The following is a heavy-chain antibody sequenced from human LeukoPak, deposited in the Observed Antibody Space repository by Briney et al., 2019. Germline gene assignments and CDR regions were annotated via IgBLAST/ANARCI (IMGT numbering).Heavy chain of an antibody. CDR2: ISAYNGNT. J-gene: IGHJ4*02. CDR3: AREAYYDILTGYYDY. Sequence: ASVKVSCKASGYTFTSYGISWVRQAPGQGLEWMGWISAYNGNTNYAQKLQGRVTMTTDTSTSTAYMELRSLRSDDTAVYYCAREAYYDILTGYYDYWGQGTLVTVSS. D-gene: IGHD3-9*01. CDR1: GYTFTSYG. V-gene: IGHV1-18*01.